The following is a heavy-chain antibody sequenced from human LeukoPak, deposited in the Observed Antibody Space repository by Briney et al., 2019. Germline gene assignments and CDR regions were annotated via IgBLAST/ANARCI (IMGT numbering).Heavy chain of an antibody. Sequence: SETLSLTCTVSGGSISSSSYYWGWIRQPPGKGPEWIGSIYYSGSTYYNPSLKSRVTISVDTSKNQFSLKLSSVTAADTAVYYCARHEYYYDSSGPFFFWGQGTLVTVSS. J-gene: IGHJ4*02. CDR3: ARHEYYYDSSGPFFF. V-gene: IGHV4-39*01. D-gene: IGHD3-22*01. CDR2: IYYSGST. CDR1: GGSISSSSYY.